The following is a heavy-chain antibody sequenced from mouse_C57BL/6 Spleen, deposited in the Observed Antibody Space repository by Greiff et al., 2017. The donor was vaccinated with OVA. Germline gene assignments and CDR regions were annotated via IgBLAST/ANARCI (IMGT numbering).Heavy chain of an antibody. V-gene: IGHV5-17*01. D-gene: IGHD1-1*01. Sequence: EVMLVESGGGLVKPGGSLKLSCAASGFTFSDYGMHWVRQAPEKGLEWVAYISSGSSTIYYADTVKGRFTISRDNAKNTLFLQMTSLRSEDTAMYYCARNDYGSSFYWYFDVWGTGTTVTVSS. J-gene: IGHJ1*03. CDR3: ARNDYGSSFYWYFDV. CDR1: GFTFSDYG. CDR2: ISSGSSTI.